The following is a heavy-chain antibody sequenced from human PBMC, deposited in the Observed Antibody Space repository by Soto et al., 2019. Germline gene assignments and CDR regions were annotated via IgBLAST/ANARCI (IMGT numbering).Heavy chain of an antibody. V-gene: IGHV4-34*01. CDR2: VNHSGGS. CDR1: VGTFSGYS. D-gene: IGHD6-25*01. CDR3: ARGVATIPAVQGGAPDNCYFES. J-gene: IGHJ4*02. Sequence: PSETLSLTCAVYVGTFSGYSWSLIRQPPGEGLEWIGDVNHSGGSSQNPSLKIRVIISVDTSKNQFSLKLKSVTAADTAVYYCARGVATIPAVQGGAPDNCYFESWGLGTRVTVSS.